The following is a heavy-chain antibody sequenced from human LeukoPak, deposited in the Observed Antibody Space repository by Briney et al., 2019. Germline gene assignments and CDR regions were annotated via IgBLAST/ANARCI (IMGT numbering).Heavy chain of an antibody. CDR2: IIPIFGTA. CDR3: ARGVGGADFWSGYYPFDP. Sequence: SVKVSCKASGGTFSSYAISWVRQAPGRGLEWMGGIIPIFGTANYAQKFQGRVTITTDESTSTAYMELSSLRSEDTAVYYCARGVGGADFWSGYYPFDPWGQGTLVTVSS. CDR1: GGTFSSYA. D-gene: IGHD3-3*01. J-gene: IGHJ5*02. V-gene: IGHV1-69*05.